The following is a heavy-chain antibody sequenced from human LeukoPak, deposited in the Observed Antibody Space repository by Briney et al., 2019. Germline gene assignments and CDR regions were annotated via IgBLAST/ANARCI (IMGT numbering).Heavy chain of an antibody. D-gene: IGHD6-13*01. CDR1: GFTFSSYG. V-gene: IGHV3-30*03. CDR3: ATEIGVSAAAFDV. J-gene: IGHJ3*01. Sequence: GRSLRLSCAASGFTFSSYGMHWVRQAPGKGLEWVAVISYDGSNKYYADSVKGRFTISRDDAKNSLYLQMDSLRAEDSAMYYCATEIGVSAAAFDVWGQGTMVTVSS. CDR2: ISYDGSNK.